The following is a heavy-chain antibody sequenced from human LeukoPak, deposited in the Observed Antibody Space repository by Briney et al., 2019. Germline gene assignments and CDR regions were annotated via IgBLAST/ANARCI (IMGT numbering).Heavy chain of an antibody. CDR1: GFSFSSHA. V-gene: IGHV3-23*01. Sequence: WGSLRLSCAASGFSFSSHAMTWVHQSPGQGLEWVAAISGSGTTTYYAGSAKGRFTISRDNSKNTLYLQMNSLRADDTAVFYCAKFFAPSGGASGWPWTMDYWGQGALVTVSS. CDR2: ISGSGTTT. J-gene: IGHJ4*02. CDR3: AKFFAPSGGASGWPWTMDY. D-gene: IGHD6-25*01.